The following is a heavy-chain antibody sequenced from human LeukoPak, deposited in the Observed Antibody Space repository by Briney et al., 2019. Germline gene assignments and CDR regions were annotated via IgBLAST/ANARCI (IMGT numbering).Heavy chain of an antibody. J-gene: IGHJ6*02. CDR1: GYTFTSYD. CDR2: MNPNSGNT. CDR3: AREGYCSSTSCQYYYYYGMDV. V-gene: IGHV1-8*01. D-gene: IGHD2-2*01. Sequence: ASVKDSCQASGYTFTSYDINWVRQATGQGLEWMGWMNPNSGNTGYAQKFQGRVTMTRNTSISTAYMELSSLRSEDTAVYYCAREGYCSSTSCQYYYYYGMDVWGQGTTVTVSS.